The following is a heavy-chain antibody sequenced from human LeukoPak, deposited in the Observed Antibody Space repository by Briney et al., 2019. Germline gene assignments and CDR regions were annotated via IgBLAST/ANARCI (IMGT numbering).Heavy chain of an antibody. Sequence: GASVKVSCKASGYTFTSYDINWVGQATGQGLEWMGWMNPNSGNTGYAQKFQGRVTMTRNTSISTAYMELSSLRSEDTAVYYCARVTKGGRLRPKNNWFDPWGQGTLVTVSS. CDR1: GYTFTSYD. CDR3: ARVTKGGRLRPKNNWFDP. V-gene: IGHV1-8*01. D-gene: IGHD3-16*01. J-gene: IGHJ5*02. CDR2: MNPNSGNT.